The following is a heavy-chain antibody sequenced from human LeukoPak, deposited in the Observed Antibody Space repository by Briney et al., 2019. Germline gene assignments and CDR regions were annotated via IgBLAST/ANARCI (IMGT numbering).Heavy chain of an antibody. D-gene: IGHD7-27*01. CDR3: ARLRNWAWDFDS. CDR2: INYSGST. J-gene: IGHJ4*02. CDR1: GGSFSGYY. V-gene: IGHV4-34*01. Sequence: SETLSLTCAVYGGSFSGYYWSWIRQPPGKGLEWIGEINYSGSTNYNPSLKSRVTISVDTSKNQFSLKMSSVTAADTAVYFCARLRNWAWDFDSWGQGTLVTVSS.